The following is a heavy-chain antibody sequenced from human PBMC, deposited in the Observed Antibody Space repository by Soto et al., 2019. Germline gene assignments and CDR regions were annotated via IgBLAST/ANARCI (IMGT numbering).Heavy chain of an antibody. CDR3: AKRTTGWYFDL. CDR2: ISGSGGST. CDR1: GFTFTSYA. V-gene: IGHV3-23*01. Sequence: EVQLLESGGGLVQPGGSLRLSCAASGFTFTSYAMNWVRQAPGKGLEWVSVISGSGGSTYYADSVKGRFTISRDNSKNTRYLQMNGLRAEDTAVYYCAKRTTGWYFDLWGRGTLVTVSS. J-gene: IGHJ2*01.